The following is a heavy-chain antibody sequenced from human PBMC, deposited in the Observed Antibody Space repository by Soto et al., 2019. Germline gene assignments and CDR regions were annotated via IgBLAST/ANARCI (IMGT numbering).Heavy chain of an antibody. D-gene: IGHD3-9*01. CDR2: ISADNGNT. CDR1: GYTFTSYG. Sequence: ASVKVSCKASGYTFTSYGMSWVRQAPGQGLEWMGWISADNGNTNYAQKFQGRVTMTTDTSTSTAYMELRSLRFDDTAVYYCARASIYYILTLSYYYYYRMDVWGQGTTVTVSS. J-gene: IGHJ6*02. V-gene: IGHV1-18*01. CDR3: ARASIYYILTLSYYYYYRMDV.